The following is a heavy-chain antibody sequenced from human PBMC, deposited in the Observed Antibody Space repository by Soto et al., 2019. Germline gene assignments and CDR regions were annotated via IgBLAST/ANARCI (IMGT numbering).Heavy chain of an antibody. CDR2: ISGSGGST. D-gene: IGHD3-10*01. V-gene: IGHV3-23*01. CDR3: AKDRYGYGSGSYFDY. Sequence: GGSLRLSCAASGFTFSSYAMSWVRQAPGKGLEWVSAISGSGGSTYYADYVKGRFTISRDNSKNTLYLQMNSLRADYTAIYYCAKDRYGYGSGSYFDYWGQGTLVTVSS. J-gene: IGHJ4*02. CDR1: GFTFSSYA.